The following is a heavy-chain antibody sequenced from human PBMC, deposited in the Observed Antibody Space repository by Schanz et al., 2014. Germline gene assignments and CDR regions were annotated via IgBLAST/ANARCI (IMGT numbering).Heavy chain of an antibody. Sequence: QVQLVQSGAEVKKPGASVKVSCTASGFNFNNYDINWVRQATGQGLEWMGWINTGSGDTKYSQNFQGRVTITRDTSASTAYMELSSLRSDDTAVYYCAKAEYDILTDSYSRLDPWGQGTLVTVSS. D-gene: IGHD3-9*01. CDR2: INTGSGDT. V-gene: IGHV1-8*01. CDR1: GFNFNNYD. J-gene: IGHJ5*02. CDR3: AKAEYDILTDSYSRLDP.